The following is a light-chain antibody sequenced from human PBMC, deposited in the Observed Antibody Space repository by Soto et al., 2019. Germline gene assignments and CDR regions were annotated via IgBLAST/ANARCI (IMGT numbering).Light chain of an antibody. J-gene: IGLJ2*01. CDR3: QSYHSGNVV. V-gene: IGLV6-57*04. CDR1: SGSIASNY. Sequence: NFMLTQPHSVSESPGKTVTISCTRSSGSIASNYVPWYQQRPGSAPTPVIYEDNERPSVVPDRFSGSIDSSSNSASLTISGLKTDDEADYYCQSYHSGNVVFGGGTKLTVL. CDR2: EDN.